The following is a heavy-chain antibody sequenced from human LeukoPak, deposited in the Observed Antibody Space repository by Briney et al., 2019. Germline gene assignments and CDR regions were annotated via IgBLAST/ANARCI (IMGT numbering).Heavy chain of an antibody. CDR3: ARGGPRRRDQDAFDI. CDR2: ILYDGSNK. V-gene: IGHV3-30*04. Sequence: GGSLRLSCAASGFTFSSYAMHWVRQAPGKGLEWVAVILYDGSNKYYADSVKGRFTISRDNSKNTLYLQMNSLRAEDTAVYYCARGGPRRRDQDAFDIWGQGTMVTVSS. J-gene: IGHJ3*02. CDR1: GFTFSSYA.